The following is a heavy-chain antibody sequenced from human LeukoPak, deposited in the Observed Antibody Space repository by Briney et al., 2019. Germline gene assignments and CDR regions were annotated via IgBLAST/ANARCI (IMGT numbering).Heavy chain of an antibody. Sequence: ASVKVSCKASGYSFTSYYMNWVRQAPGQGLEWMGIINASGGSTSYAQKFQGRLTMTRDTSTRTVYMELSSLRSEDTAVYYCARVYADEVNTFDYWGQGTLVTVSS. J-gene: IGHJ4*02. CDR2: INASGGST. CDR3: ARVYADEVNTFDY. CDR1: GYSFTSYY. D-gene: IGHD2-8*01. V-gene: IGHV1-46*01.